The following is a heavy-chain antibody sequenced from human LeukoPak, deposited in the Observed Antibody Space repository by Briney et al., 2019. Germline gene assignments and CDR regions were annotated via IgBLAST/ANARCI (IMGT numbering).Heavy chain of an antibody. CDR2: ISSSSSYI. CDR1: GFTFSSYS. J-gene: IGHJ5*02. V-gene: IGHV3-21*01. Sequence: PGGSLRLSCAASGFTFSSYSMNWVRQAPGNGLEWVSSISSSSSYIYYADSVKGRFTISRDNAKNSLYLQMNSLRAEDTAVYYCARGGAAAAPNWFDASRQGTLLTVSA. D-gene: IGHD6-13*01. CDR3: ARGGAAAAPNWFDA.